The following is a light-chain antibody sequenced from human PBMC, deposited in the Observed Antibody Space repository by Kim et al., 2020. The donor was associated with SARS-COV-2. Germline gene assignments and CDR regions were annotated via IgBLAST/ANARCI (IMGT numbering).Light chain of an antibody. J-gene: IGLJ3*02. CDR3: QSYDSSLSGWV. CDR2: GNN. CDR1: GSNIGAGYA. V-gene: IGLV1-40*01. Sequence: QRVTISCSGSGSNIGAGYAVHWYQQLPGPAPQLLIYGNNNRPSGVPDRFSGSKSGTSASLAITGLQAEDEADYYCQSYDSSLSGWVFGGGTQLTVL.